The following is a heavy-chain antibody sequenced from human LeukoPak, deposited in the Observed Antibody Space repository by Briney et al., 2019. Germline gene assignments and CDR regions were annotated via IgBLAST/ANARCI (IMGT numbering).Heavy chain of an antibody. D-gene: IGHD3-22*01. CDR3: AREKGYYDSSGYTEYYFDY. V-gene: IGHV4-34*01. J-gene: IGHJ4*02. CDR1: GGSFSGYY. Sequence: SETPSLTCAVYGGSFSGYYWSWIRQPPGKGLEWIGEINHSGSTNYNPSLKSRVTISVDTSKNQFSLKLSSVTAADTAVYYCAREKGYYDSSGYTEYYFDYWGQGTLVTVSS. CDR2: INHSGST.